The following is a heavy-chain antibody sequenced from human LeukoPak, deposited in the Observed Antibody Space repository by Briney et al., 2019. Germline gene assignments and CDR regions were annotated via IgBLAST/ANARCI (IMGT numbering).Heavy chain of an antibody. CDR1: GFTFSSYA. CDR3: ARDRYSSSWYTAYIGYYYYGMDV. Sequence: GGSLRLSCAASGFTFSSYAISWVRQAPGQGLEWMGGIIPIFGTANYAQKFQGRVTITADESTSTAYMELSSLRSEDTAVYYCARDRYSSSWYTAYIGYYYYGMDVWGQGTTVTVSS. CDR2: IIPIFGTA. V-gene: IGHV1-69*01. J-gene: IGHJ6*02. D-gene: IGHD6-13*01.